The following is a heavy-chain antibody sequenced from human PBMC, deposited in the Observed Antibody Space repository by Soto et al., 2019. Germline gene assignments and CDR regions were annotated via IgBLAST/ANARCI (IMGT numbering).Heavy chain of an antibody. J-gene: IGHJ3*02. D-gene: IGHD6-13*01. CDR1: GFSLSNARMG. CDR3: ARTSTYSSSWRPDALEI. CDR2: IISNDEK. Sequence: QVTLKESGPVLVKPTETLTLTCTVSGFSLSNARMGVSWIRQPPGMALEWLAHIISNDEKSYSTSLKSRLTISKDTSKSQVVLTMTNMDPVDTATYYCARTSTYSSSWRPDALEIWGQGTMVNVSS. V-gene: IGHV2-26*01.